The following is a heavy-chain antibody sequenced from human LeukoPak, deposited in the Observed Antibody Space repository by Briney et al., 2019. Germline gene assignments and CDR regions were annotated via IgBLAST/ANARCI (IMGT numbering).Heavy chain of an antibody. V-gene: IGHV1-18*01. J-gene: IGHJ4*02. CDR2: ISAYNGNT. Sequence: ASVKVSCKASGYTFTSYDINWVRQATGQGLEWMGWISAYNGNTNYAQKLQGRVTMTTDTSTSTAYMELRSLRSDDTAVYYCARGNYDFWSGLQPFDYWGQGTLVTVSS. CDR3: ARGNYDFWSGLQPFDY. CDR1: GYTFTSYD. D-gene: IGHD3-3*01.